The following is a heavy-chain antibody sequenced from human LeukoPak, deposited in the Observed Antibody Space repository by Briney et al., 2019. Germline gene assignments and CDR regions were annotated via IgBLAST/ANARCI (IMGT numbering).Heavy chain of an antibody. J-gene: IGHJ4*02. CDR1: GLTFSNAW. V-gene: IGHV3-15*01. CDR3: ARACDAECNHTGYTDFYY. CDR2: IKSKTDGGTT. D-gene: IGHD3-9*01. Sequence: GGSLRLSCAASGLTFSNAWMSWVRRAPGEGLEWVGRIKSKTDGGTTDYAAPVKGRFSISIDESKNMLYLQMSSLKAEDTAFYDCARACDAECNHTGYTDFYYWGQGTLVTVSS.